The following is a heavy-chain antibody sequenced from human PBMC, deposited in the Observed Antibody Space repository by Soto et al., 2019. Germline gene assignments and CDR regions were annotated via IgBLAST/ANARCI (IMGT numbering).Heavy chain of an antibody. CDR3: EAYRSSWYLNWFDT. CDR2: IYYSGST. CDR1: GGSISSGGYY. J-gene: IGHJ5*02. Sequence: PSETLSVTCTVSGGSISSGGYYWSWIRQHPGKGLEWIGYIYYSGSTYYNPSLKSRVTISVDTSKNQFSLKLSSVTAADTAVYYCEAYRSSWYLNWFDTWGQGTMVTVSS. V-gene: IGHV4-31*03. D-gene: IGHD6-13*01.